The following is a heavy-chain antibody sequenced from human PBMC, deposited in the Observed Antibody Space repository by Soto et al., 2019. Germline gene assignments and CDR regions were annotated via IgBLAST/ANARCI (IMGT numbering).Heavy chain of an antibody. CDR1: GGSISSYY. D-gene: IGHD4-17*01. CDR2: IYYSGST. Sequence: SETLSLTCTVSGGSISSYYWSWIRQPPGKGLEWIGYIYYSGSTNYNPSLKSRVTISVDTSKNQFSLKLSSVTAADTAVYYCARVYYGDIYYFDYWGQGTLVTVSS. CDR3: ARVYYGDIYYFDY. J-gene: IGHJ4*02. V-gene: IGHV4-59*01.